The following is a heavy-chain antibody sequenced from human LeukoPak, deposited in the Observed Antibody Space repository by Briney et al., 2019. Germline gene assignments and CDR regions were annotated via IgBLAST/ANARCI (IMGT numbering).Heavy chain of an antibody. V-gene: IGHV3-11*04. D-gene: IGHD3-9*01. Sequence: PGGSLRLSCAASGFIFSAYYMNWVRQAPGKGLECVSYISATGSSKYYAHSVKGRFFISRDNVKNSLFLEMTSLRVEDTAVYFCAREVAYEKTGYDSWGQGTLVIVSS. CDR3: AREVAYEKTGYDS. J-gene: IGHJ4*02. CDR2: ISATGSSK. CDR1: GFIFSAYY.